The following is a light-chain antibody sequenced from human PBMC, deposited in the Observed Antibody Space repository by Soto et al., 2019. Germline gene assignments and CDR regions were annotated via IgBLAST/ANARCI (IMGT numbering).Light chain of an antibody. V-gene: IGKV1-5*01. CDR3: QQYTSYSLT. CDR2: DAS. CDR1: QSISTS. Sequence: DIQMTQSPSSLSASVGDRVTITCRASQSISTSLAWYQQKPGKAPELLIYDASSLQSGVPSRFSGSGSGTDFTLTISSLQPDDFATYYCQQYTSYSLTFGQGTKVDIK. J-gene: IGKJ1*01.